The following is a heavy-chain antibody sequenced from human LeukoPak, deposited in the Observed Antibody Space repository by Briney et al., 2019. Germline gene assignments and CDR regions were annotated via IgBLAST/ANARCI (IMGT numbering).Heavy chain of an antibody. CDR2: ISSSGSTI. CDR3: ARSMITFGGVIPY. Sequence: GGSLRLSCAASGFTFSSYSMNWVRQAPGKGLEWVSYISSSGSTIYYADSVKGRFTISRDNAKNSLYLQMNSLGAEDTAVYYCARSMITFGGVIPYWGQGTLVTVSS. D-gene: IGHD3-16*01. V-gene: IGHV3-48*04. CDR1: GFTFSSYS. J-gene: IGHJ4*02.